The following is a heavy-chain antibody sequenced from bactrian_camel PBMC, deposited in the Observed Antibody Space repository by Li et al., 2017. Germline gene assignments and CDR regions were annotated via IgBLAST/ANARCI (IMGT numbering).Heavy chain of an antibody. J-gene: IGHJ4*01. CDR3: NLGLCGTLPPGQDNY. Sequence: HVQLVESGGGSVQSGGSLRLSCAASGYTAKTCSWNWYRQFQGKGRELVSSLYANGGTYYHDSVKGRFTFAQANVENTNAVTLEMNSLKPEDMATYFCNLGLCGTLPPGQDNYWGHGTQVTVS. V-gene: IGHV3S9*01. D-gene: IGHD2*01. CDR2: LYANGGT. CDR1: GYTAKTCS.